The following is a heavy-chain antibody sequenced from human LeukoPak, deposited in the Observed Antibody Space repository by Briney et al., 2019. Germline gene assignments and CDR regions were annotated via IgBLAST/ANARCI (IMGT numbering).Heavy chain of an antibody. CDR1: GFTFSKDD. V-gene: IGHV3-13*01. CDR3: TKEFRGSRAACAGGSYYDF. J-gene: IGHJ2*01. Sequence: GGSLRLSCAASGFTFSKDDFHWVRQAPGKGLEWDAAIGVTGDTYYADSVKGRFTISREDAANSLYLQMRSLGAGDTALYYCTKEFRGSRAACAGGSYYDFWGRGALVTVSS. D-gene: IGHD2-15*01. CDR2: IGVTGDT.